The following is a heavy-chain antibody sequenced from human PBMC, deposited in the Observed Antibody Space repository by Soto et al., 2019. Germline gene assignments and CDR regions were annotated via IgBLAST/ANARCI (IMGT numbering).Heavy chain of an antibody. V-gene: IGHV3-30-3*01. Sequence: QVQLVESGGGVVQPGRSLRLSCAASGFTFSSYAMHWVRQAPGKGLEWVAVISYDGSNKYYADSVKGRFTISRDNSKNTLYLQMNSLRAEDTAVYYCARDFRAGSYSYNAFDIWGQGTMVTVSS. D-gene: IGHD5-18*01. CDR1: GFTFSSYA. CDR2: ISYDGSNK. J-gene: IGHJ3*02. CDR3: ARDFRAGSYSYNAFDI.